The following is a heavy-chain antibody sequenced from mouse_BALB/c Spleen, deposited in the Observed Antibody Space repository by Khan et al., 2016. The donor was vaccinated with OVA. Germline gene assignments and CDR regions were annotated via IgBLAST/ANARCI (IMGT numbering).Heavy chain of an antibody. CDR3: TRGYGNYVRYYFDY. CDR2: IDPYYGGA. Sequence: EVQLQESGPELEKPGASVKISCKASGYSFTSYNMNWVKQSNGKSLEWIGNIDPYYGGATYNQKFKGKATLTVDKSSSTAYMQLKSLTSEDSAVYYCTRGYGNYVRYYFDYWGQGTTLTVSS. CDR1: GYSFTSYN. V-gene: IGHV1-39*01. J-gene: IGHJ2*01. D-gene: IGHD2-10*02.